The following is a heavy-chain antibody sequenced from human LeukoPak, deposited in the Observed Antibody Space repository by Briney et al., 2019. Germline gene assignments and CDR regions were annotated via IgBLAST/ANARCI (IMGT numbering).Heavy chain of an antibody. J-gene: IGHJ4*02. CDR3: ARSYRPSLGYFDY. Sequence: GGSLRLSCAASGFTFSSYRMNWVRQAPGKGLEWVSSISSSSSYIYYADSVRGRFNTSRDNAKNSLYLQKNSLRAEDTAVYYCARSYRPSLGYFDYWGQGTLVTVSS. CDR1: GFTFSSYR. D-gene: IGHD3-16*01. V-gene: IGHV3-21*01. CDR2: ISSSSSYI.